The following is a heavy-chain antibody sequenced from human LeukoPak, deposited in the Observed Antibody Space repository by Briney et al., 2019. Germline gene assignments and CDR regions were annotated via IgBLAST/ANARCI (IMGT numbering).Heavy chain of an antibody. D-gene: IGHD3-9*01. Sequence: GGSLRLSCAASGFTFRNYYMSWIRQAPGKGLEWISYISTSGSTIYYADSMKGRFTISRDNAKNSLYLQMNNLRAEDTAVYYCARANYDILTGAHYFDYWGQGTLVTVSS. CDR3: ARANYDILTGAHYFDY. J-gene: IGHJ4*02. CDR1: GFTFRNYY. V-gene: IGHV3-11*04. CDR2: ISTSGSTI.